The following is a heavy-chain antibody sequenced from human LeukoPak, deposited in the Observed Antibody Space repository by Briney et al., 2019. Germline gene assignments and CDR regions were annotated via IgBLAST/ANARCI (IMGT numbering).Heavy chain of an antibody. V-gene: IGHV4-59*13. D-gene: IGHD3-3*01. CDR3: ARYRPSESRSGEVTSLDY. CDR2: IYYTGST. Sequence: PSETLSLTCTVSGGSISNYYWSWIRQPPGKGLEFIGHIYYTGSTKYNPSLKSRVTISLDTSENQFSLKLSSVTTADTAVYYCARYRPSESRSGEVTSLDYWGQGTLVTVSS. J-gene: IGHJ4*02. CDR1: GGSISNYY.